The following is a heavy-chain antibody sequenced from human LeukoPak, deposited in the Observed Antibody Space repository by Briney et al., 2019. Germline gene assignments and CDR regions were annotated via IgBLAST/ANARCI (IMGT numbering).Heavy chain of an antibody. CDR2: ISSSGDNA. V-gene: IGHV3-23*01. CDR1: GFTFSNYA. CDR3: ASPGASYYYDSSGPFDY. J-gene: IGHJ4*02. D-gene: IGHD3-22*01. Sequence: GGSLRLSCAASGFTFSNYAMNWVRQAPGKGLEWVSLISSSGDNAYYADSVKGRFAISRDNAKNTLYLQMNSLRAEDTAVYYCASPGASYYYDSSGPFDYWGQGTLVTVSS.